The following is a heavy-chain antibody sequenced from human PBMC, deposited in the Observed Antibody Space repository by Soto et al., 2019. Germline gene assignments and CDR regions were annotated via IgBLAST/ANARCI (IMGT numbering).Heavy chain of an antibody. V-gene: IGHV3-7*01. CDR1: GFTFSDYW. J-gene: IGHJ4*02. CDR3: VKNYGDYLFFFDY. Sequence: EVQLVESGGGLVQPGGSLRLSCVASGFTFSDYWMAWVRQAPGKGLQWVANIKLDGSERYYVDSVRGRFAISRDNDKNPVYLQMNGLRAEDTAVYYCVKNYGDYLFFFDYWGQGTLVTVSS. D-gene: IGHD4-17*01. CDR2: IKLDGSER.